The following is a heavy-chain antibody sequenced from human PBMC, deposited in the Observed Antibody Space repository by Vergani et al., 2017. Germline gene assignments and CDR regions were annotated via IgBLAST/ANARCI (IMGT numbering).Heavy chain of an antibody. CDR3: ARDLAYFHEGSCAL. Sequence: QVQLVQSGGGVVQPGGSLRLSCVASGFTFNRYGMQWVRQAPGKGLEWVAYVLFDGSNEYYADSVKGRFIVSRDNSNDALYLQMNSLRTDDTAVYYCARDLAYFHEGSCALWGQGSVVTVSS. CDR1: GFTFNRYG. V-gene: IGHV3-30*02. CDR2: VLFDGSNE. J-gene: IGHJ4*02. D-gene: IGHD2-15*01.